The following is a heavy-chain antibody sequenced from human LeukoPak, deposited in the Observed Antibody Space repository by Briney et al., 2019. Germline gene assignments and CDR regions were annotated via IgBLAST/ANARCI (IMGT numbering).Heavy chain of an antibody. V-gene: IGHV3-74*01. J-gene: IGHJ5*02. CDR2: INTDGSST. Sequence: PGGSLRLSCAASGFTFSSYWMHWVRQAPGKGLVWVSRINTDGSSTSYADSVKGRFTISRDNAKNTLYLQMNSLRAEDTAVYYCARDQIGITIFGVVNHNWFDPWGQGTLVTVSS. D-gene: IGHD3-3*01. CDR3: ARDQIGITIFGVVNHNWFDP. CDR1: GFTFSSYW.